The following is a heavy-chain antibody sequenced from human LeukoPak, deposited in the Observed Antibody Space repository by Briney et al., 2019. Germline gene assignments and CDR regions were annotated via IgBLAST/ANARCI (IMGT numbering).Heavy chain of an antibody. CDR2: INHSGSS. Sequence: PSETLSLTCAVYGESFKDYYWNWIRQPPGKGLEWIGEINHSGSSNYNPSLKSRVTISVDTSKNQFSLKLSSVTAADTAVYYCARDVKVRCSSTSCWGYYYYMDVWGKGTTVTISS. V-gene: IGHV4-34*01. CDR1: GESFKDYY. J-gene: IGHJ6*03. CDR3: ARDVKVRCSSTSCWGYYYYMDV. D-gene: IGHD2-2*01.